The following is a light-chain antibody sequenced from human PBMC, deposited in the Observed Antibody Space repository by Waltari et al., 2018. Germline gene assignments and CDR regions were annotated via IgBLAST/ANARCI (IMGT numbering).Light chain of an antibody. J-gene: IGKJ3*01. V-gene: IGKV4-1*01. Sequence: DIVMTQSPDSLAVSLGERATITCHSSESLLSPSNNMNYLAWYQQRPGQPPRLLIYLTSTRESGVPDRFSGSGSGTDFTLTISSLQTEDVATYFCQQYFRGPISFGTGTKLEMK. CDR2: LTS. CDR1: ESLLSPSNNMNY. CDR3: QQYFRGPIS.